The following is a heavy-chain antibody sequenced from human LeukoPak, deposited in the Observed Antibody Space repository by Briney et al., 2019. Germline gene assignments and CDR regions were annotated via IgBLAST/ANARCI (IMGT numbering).Heavy chain of an antibody. J-gene: IGHJ6*04. V-gene: IGHV4-4*07. D-gene: IGHD3-10*01. CDR2: IYTSGST. Sequence: SETLSLTCTVSGGSISSYYWSWIRQPAGKGLEWIGRIYTSGSTNYNPSLKSRVTMSVDTSKNHFSLKLSSVTAADTAVYYCARDQSVVRGVHGDVWGKGTTVTVSS. CDR3: ARDQSVVRGVHGDV. CDR1: GGSISSYY.